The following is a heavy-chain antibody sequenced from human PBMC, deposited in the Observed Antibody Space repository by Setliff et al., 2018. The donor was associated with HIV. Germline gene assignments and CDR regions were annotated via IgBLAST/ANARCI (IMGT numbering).Heavy chain of an antibody. V-gene: IGHV4-59*08. CDR1: GGSISSYY. CDR3: ASEARTRSTYYYSMDV. CDR2: IYYSGST. D-gene: IGHD2-2*01. J-gene: IGHJ6*03. Sequence: SETLSLTCNVSGGSISSYYWSWIRQPPGKGLEWIGYIYYSGSTIYNPSLKSRLTISLDTSKNEFSLRLTSVTAADTAVYYCASEARTRSTYYYSMDVWGKGTTVTVSS.